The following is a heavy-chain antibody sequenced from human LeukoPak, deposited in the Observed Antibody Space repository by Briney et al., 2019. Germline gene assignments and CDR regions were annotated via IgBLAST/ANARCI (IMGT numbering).Heavy chain of an antibody. Sequence: SETLSLTCGVYGESFSGYYWSWIRQPPGKGLEWIGEINHSGSTNYNPSLKSRVTISVDTSKNQFTLKLSFVTAADTAVYYCARGGGSYIGYWGQGTLVTVSS. CDR2: INHSGST. J-gene: IGHJ4*02. CDR1: GESFSGYY. CDR3: ARGGGSYIGY. V-gene: IGHV4-34*01. D-gene: IGHD1-26*01.